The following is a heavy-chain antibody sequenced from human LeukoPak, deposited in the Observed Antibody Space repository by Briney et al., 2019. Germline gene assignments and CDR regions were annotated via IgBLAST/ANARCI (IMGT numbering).Heavy chain of an antibody. D-gene: IGHD1-26*01. CDR1: GYTFTGNY. J-gene: IGHJ3*02. Sequence: GASVKVSCKASGYTFTGNYMYWVRQAPGQGLEWMGWINPNSGGTNYAQKFQGRVTMTRDTSISTAYMELSRLRSDDTAVYYCARSKGSYSHSFAFDIWGQGTMVTVSS. CDR3: ARSKGSYSHSFAFDI. CDR2: INPNSGGT. V-gene: IGHV1-2*02.